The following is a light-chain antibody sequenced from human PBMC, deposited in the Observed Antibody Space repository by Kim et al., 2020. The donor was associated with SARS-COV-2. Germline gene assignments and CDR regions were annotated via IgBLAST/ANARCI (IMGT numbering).Light chain of an antibody. CDR2: GAS. J-gene: IGKJ4*01. CDR3: QQCNNWPLT. CDR1: QSVSSY. V-gene: IGKV3-15*01. Sequence: VSPGERATLSCRASQSVSSYLAWYQQKPGQAPRLLIYGASTRATGIPARFSGSGSGTEFTLTISSLQSEDFAVYYCQQCNNWPLTFGGGTKVDIK.